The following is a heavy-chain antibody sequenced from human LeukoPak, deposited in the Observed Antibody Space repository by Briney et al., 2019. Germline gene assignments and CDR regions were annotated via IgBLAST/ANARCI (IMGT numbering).Heavy chain of an antibody. J-gene: IGHJ4*02. D-gene: IGHD6-6*01. V-gene: IGHV3-74*01. CDR2: ISPTGSTT. Sequence: GGSLRLSCTASGFSFSGHWMHWAHQLPGRGLVWVSRISPTGSTTSYADSVKGRFTVSRDNAKNTLYLQVNNLRAEDTAVYYCARGPNSNWSGLDFWGQGTLLTVSS. CDR3: ARGPNSNWSGLDF. CDR1: GFSFSGHW.